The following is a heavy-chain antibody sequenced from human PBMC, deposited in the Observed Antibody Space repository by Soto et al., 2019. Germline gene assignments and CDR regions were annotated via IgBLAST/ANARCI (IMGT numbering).Heavy chain of an antibody. J-gene: IGHJ6*03. CDR3: AKDPEWAVRGVIYMDV. Sequence: HPGGSLRLSCAASGFTFSSYAMSWVRQAPGKGLEWVSAISGSGGSTYYADSVKGRFTISRDNSKNTLYLQMNSLRAEDTAVYYCAKDPEWAVRGVIYMDVWGKGTTVTVSS. CDR2: ISGSGGST. D-gene: IGHD3-10*01. V-gene: IGHV3-23*01. CDR1: GFTFSSYA.